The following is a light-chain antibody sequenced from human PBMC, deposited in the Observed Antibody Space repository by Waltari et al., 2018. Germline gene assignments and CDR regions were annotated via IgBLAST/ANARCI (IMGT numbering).Light chain of an antibody. V-gene: IGLV1-47*01. CDR1: ATNLGRGS. CDR3: AAWDDSLSGRVM. CDR2: MHD. J-gene: IGLJ2*01. Sequence: QSVLTQPASASGAPGQRVTISCSGRATNLGRGSVYWYREHPGTAPNPLIYMHDPRPSGVPDRFSGSQSGTSASLAISGLRSEDEADYYCAAWDDSLSGRVMIGGGTKLTVL.